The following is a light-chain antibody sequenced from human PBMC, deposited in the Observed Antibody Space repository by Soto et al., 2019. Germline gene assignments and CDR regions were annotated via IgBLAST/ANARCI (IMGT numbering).Light chain of an antibody. J-gene: IGKJ3*01. CDR3: HQASSFPYT. V-gene: IGKV1-12*01. Sequence: DIQMTQSPSSVSASVGDTINITCRASQDIKKWLAWYQQKPGKAPKVLIYAASNLESGVSSRFSGIGAGTEFSLTISSLQTEDFATYFCHQASSFPYTFGPGTKVDIK. CDR1: QDIKKW. CDR2: AAS.